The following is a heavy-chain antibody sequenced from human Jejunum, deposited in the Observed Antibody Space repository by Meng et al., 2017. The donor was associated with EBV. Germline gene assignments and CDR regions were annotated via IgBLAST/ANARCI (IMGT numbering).Heavy chain of an antibody. V-gene: IGHV1-69*18. J-gene: IGHJ4*02. CDR1: GDRFGTYS. Sequence: QLVQSGAAGKRPGSSVKVSCKASGDRFGTYSVSWVRQAPGQGLEWMGNTVPIFGTTSYAQKFQGRVTITADESTRTAFMELRNLRSEDSAMYYCARAGGDYEDYWGQGTLVTVSS. D-gene: IGHD4-17*01. CDR2: TVPIFGTT. CDR3: ARAGGDYEDY.